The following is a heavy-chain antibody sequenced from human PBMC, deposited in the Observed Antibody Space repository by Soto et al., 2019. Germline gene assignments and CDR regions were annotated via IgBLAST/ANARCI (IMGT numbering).Heavy chain of an antibody. CDR1: GYTFTSYG. D-gene: IGHD2-21*02. J-gene: IGHJ5*02. CDR2: ISAYNGNT. V-gene: IGHV1-18*01. CDR3: ARVRAGGGNSGRWFDP. Sequence: GASVKVSCKASGYTFTSYGISWVRQAPGQGLEWMGWISAYNGNTNYAQKLQGRVTMTTDTSTSTAYMELRSLRSDDTAVYYCARVRAGGGNSGRWFDPWGQGTPVTVS.